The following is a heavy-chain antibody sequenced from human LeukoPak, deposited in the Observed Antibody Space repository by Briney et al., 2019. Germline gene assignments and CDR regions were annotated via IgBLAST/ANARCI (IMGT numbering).Heavy chain of an antibody. D-gene: IGHD5-18*01. J-gene: IGHJ4*02. Sequence: GGCLRLSCAASGFTFSSYSMNWVRQAPGKELEWVSSIISSSSYIYYADSVKGRFTISRHNAKNSLYRQMNSLRAEDTAVYYCARDLTSSGYSYGSDYWGQGTLVTVSS. CDR1: GFTFSSYS. CDR2: IISSSSYI. V-gene: IGHV3-21*01. CDR3: ARDLTSSGYSYGSDY.